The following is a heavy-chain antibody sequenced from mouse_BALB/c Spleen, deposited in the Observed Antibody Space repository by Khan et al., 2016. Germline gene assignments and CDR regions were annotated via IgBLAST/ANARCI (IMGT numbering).Heavy chain of an antibody. Sequence: VQLQQSGAELVKPGASVKLSCTASGFNIKDTYMHWVKQRPEQGLEWIGRIDPANGNSKYDPKFQGKAAITADTSSNTAYLQLSSLTSEDTAVYYCARGGKYVGLGNWGQGTLVTVSA. V-gene: IGHV14-3*02. CDR3: ARGGKYVGLGN. CDR2: IDPANGNS. CDR1: GFNIKDTY. J-gene: IGHJ3*01. D-gene: IGHD2-1*01.